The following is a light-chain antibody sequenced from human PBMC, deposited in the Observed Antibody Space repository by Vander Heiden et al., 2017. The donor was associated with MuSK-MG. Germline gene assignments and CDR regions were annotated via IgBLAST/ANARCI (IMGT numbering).Light chain of an antibody. J-gene: IGLJ3*02. CDR2: DVT. CDR3: SSYAGSNNWV. Sequence: QSALTQPPSASGSPGQSVTISCAGSGSDLGRYNSVSWYQHHPGKAPKLMIYDVTNRPSGVPLRFSGSKSGNTAFLTVSGLQAEDEADYYCSSYAGSNNWVFGGGTKLTVL. V-gene: IGLV2-8*01. CDR1: GSDLGRYNS.